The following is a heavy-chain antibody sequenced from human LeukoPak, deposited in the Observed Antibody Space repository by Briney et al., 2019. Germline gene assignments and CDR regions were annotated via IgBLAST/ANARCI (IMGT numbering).Heavy chain of an antibody. J-gene: IGHJ4*02. V-gene: IGHV3-64*01. CDR1: GFTFSSYA. CDR3: ARVWGNWNDVYYFDY. CDR2: ISSNGGST. D-gene: IGHD1-20*01. Sequence: PGRSLRLSCAASGFTFSSYAMHWVRQAPGKGLEYVSAISSNGGSTYYANSVKGRFTISRDNSKNTLYLQMGSLRAEDMAVYYCARVWGNWNDVYYFDYWGQGTLVTVSS.